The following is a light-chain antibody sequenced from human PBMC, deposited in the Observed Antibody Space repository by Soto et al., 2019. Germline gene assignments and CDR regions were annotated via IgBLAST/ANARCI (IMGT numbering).Light chain of an antibody. V-gene: IGKV3-20*01. Sequence: EIGLTQSPGTLSLSPGERATLSCRASQSVSSSYFAWYQQRFGQAPRLLIYGASSRATGIPDRFSGSGSGTDFTLTISRLEPEDFAVYYCQQYGSSSWTFGQGTKWIS. J-gene: IGKJ1*01. CDR2: GAS. CDR1: QSVSSSY. CDR3: QQYGSSSWT.